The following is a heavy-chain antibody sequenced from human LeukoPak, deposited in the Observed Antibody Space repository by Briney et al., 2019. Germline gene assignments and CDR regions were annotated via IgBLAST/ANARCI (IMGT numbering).Heavy chain of an antibody. D-gene: IGHD3-22*01. CDR3: AKDAISVLDSLDL. Sequence: GGSLRLSCVASGFSFEDFAMHWVRQVPGKGLEWVSGISANSRSINYGDSVKGRFSISRDNAKQSLFLEMNSLRLEDTALYYCAKDAISVLDSLDLWGQGTMVIVS. J-gene: IGHJ3*01. CDR1: GFSFEDFA. V-gene: IGHV3-9*01. CDR2: ISANSRSI.